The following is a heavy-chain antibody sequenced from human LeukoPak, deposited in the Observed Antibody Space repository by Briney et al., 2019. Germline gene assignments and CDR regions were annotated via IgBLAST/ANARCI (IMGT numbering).Heavy chain of an antibody. CDR1: GFTFSAYW. Sequence: PGGSLRLSCAASGFTFSAYWMHWVRQAPGKGLVWVSRINRDGTSTNYADSVKGRLTISRDSAKNTLYLQMNSLRAEDTAVYYCTRGQEDQAGDFDNWGQGTLVTVSS. J-gene: IGHJ4*02. CDR3: TRGQEDQAGDFDN. V-gene: IGHV3-74*01. CDR2: INRDGTST. D-gene: IGHD6-19*01.